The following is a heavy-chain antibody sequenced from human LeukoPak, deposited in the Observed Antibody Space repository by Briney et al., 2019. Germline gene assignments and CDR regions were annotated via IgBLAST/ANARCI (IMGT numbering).Heavy chain of an antibody. CDR3: ARGSGYYDSSGEFDY. Sequence: GSLRLSCAASGFTFSSYSMNWVRQAPGKGLEWVSSISSSSSYIYYADSVKGRFTISRDNAKNSLYLQMNSLRAEDTAVYYCARGSGYYDSSGEFDYWGQGTLVTVSS. CDR1: GFTFSSYS. D-gene: IGHD3-22*01. V-gene: IGHV3-21*01. J-gene: IGHJ4*02. CDR2: ISSSSSYI.